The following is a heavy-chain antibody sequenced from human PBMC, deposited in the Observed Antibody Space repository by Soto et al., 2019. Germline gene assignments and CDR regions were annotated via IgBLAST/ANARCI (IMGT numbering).Heavy chain of an antibody. Sequence: ASVKVSCKASGYTFTSYGISGVRQAPGPGLEWMGWISAYNGNTNYAQKLQGRVTMTTDTSTSTAYMELRSLRSDDTAVYYCARVDTAMAPYYYYYYMDVWGKGTTVTVSS. CDR2: ISAYNGNT. CDR3: ARVDTAMAPYYYYYYMDV. J-gene: IGHJ6*03. V-gene: IGHV1-18*01. CDR1: GYTFTSYG. D-gene: IGHD5-18*01.